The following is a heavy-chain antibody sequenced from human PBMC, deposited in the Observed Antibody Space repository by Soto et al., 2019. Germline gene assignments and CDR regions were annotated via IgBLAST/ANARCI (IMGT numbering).Heavy chain of an antibody. J-gene: IGHJ4*02. V-gene: IGHV3-23*01. CDR1: GFTFSSYA. CDR3: AKDVGSSGYVDY. D-gene: IGHD6-13*01. CDR2: ISGSGGRT. Sequence: EVQLLESGGGLVQPGGSLRLPCAASGFTFSSYAMSWVRQAPGKGLEWVSAISGSGGRTYYADSVKGRFTISRDNSKNTLYLKRNSLRAEDTAVYYCAKDVGSSGYVDYGGQGPVVTVSS.